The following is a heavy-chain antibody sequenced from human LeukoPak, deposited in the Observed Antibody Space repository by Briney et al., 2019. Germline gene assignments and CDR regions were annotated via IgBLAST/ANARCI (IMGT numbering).Heavy chain of an antibody. CDR1: GGSISSYY. V-gene: IGHV4-59*01. D-gene: IGHD6-19*01. J-gene: IGHJ5*02. Sequence: SETLSLTCTVSGGSISSYYWSWIRQPPGKGLEWIGYIYYSGSTNYNPSLKSRVTISVDTSQNQFSLKLSSVTAADTAVYYCAALAVAGTMDWFDPWGQGTLVTVSS. CDR2: IYYSGST. CDR3: AALAVAGTMDWFDP.